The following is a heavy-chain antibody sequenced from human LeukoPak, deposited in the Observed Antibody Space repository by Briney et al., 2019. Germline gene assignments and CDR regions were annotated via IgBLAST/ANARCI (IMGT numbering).Heavy chain of an antibody. V-gene: IGHV4-30-2*01. J-gene: IGHJ4*02. D-gene: IGHD2-2*01. CDR1: GGSISSGGYY. CDR3: ARDSFSPFDY. CDR2: ISHSGST. Sequence: SQTLSLTCTVSGGSISSGGYYWSWIRQPPGKGLEWIGYISHSGSTYYNPSLRSRVTISVDKSKNQFSLKLSSVTAADTAVYYCARDSFSPFDYWGQGTLVTVSS.